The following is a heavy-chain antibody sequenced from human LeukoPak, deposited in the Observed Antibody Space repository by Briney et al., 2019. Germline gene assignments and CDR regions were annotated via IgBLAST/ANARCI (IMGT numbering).Heavy chain of an antibody. CDR2: ISGGGGSA. CDR3: AKDRYFDSSGYYGFEY. Sequence: GSLRLSCAASGFTFSSYAMSWVRQAPGKGLEWVSAISGGGGSAYYVDSVKGRFTISRDNSKNTLYLQMNSLRAEDTAVYYCAKDRYFDSSGYYGFEYWGQGTLVTVSS. D-gene: IGHD3-22*01. J-gene: IGHJ4*02. V-gene: IGHV3-23*01. CDR1: GFTFSSYA.